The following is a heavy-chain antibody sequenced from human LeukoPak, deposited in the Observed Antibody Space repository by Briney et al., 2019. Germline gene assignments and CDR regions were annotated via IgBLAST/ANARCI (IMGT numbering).Heavy chain of an antibody. Sequence: GGSLRLSCAASGFTFSSYWMSWVRQAPGKGLEWAANINEDGSETYYVDSVRGRFTVSRDNAKNTLYLQMNSLRDEVTAVYYCARGRPYRFGELGYWGQGTLVTVSS. CDR1: GFTFSSYW. D-gene: IGHD3-10*01. J-gene: IGHJ4*02. CDR3: ARGRPYRFGELGY. V-gene: IGHV3-7*01. CDR2: INEDGSET.